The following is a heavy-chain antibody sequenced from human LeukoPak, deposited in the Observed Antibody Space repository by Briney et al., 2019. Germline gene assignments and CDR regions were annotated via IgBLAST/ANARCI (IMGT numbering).Heavy chain of an antibody. CDR2: ISAYNGNT. CDR3: ARAEVGSSWDYFDY. J-gene: IGHJ4*02. D-gene: IGHD6-13*01. CDR1: GYTFTSQG. V-gene: IGHV1-18*01. Sequence: SSVKVSCKASGYTFTSQGISWVRQAPGQGLDWMGWISAYNGNTNYAQKVQGRVTMTTDTSTSTAYMELRSLRSDDTAVYYCARAEVGSSWDYFDYWGQGTLVTVSS.